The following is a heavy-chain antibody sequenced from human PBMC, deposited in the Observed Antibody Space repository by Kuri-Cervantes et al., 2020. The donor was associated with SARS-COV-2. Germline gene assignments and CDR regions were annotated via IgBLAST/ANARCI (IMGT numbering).Heavy chain of an antibody. Sequence: GESLKISCAASGFTFSSYAMHWVRQAPGKGLEWEAVISYDGSNKYYADSVKGRFTISRDNSKNTLYLQMNSLRAEDTAVYYCARDDTYSSSWFRFLGRGMDVWGQGTTVTVSS. CDR2: ISYDGSNK. J-gene: IGHJ6*02. CDR1: GFTFSSYA. CDR3: ARDDTYSSSWFRFLGRGMDV. V-gene: IGHV3-30-3*01. D-gene: IGHD6-13*01.